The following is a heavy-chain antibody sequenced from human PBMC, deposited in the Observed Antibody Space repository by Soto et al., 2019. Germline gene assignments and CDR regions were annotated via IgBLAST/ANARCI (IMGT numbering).Heavy chain of an antibody. Sequence: PSETLSLTCTVSGGSISSSSYYWGWIRQPPGKGLEWIGSIYYSGSTYYNPSLKSRVTISVDTSKNQFSLKLSSVTAADTAVYYCATLYSGYDCFDYWGQGTLVTVSS. J-gene: IGHJ4*02. CDR1: GGSISSSSYY. V-gene: IGHV4-39*01. D-gene: IGHD5-12*01. CDR2: IYYSGST. CDR3: ATLYSGYDCFDY.